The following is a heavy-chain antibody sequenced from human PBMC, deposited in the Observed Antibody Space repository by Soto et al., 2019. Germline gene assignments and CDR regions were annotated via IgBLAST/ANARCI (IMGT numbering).Heavy chain of an antibody. V-gene: IGHV4-34*01. CDR2: INHSGST. CDR1: GGSFSGYY. D-gene: IGHD6-19*01. Sequence: PSETLSLTCAVYGGSFSGYYWSWIRQPQGKGLEWIGEINHSGSTNYNPSLKSRVTISVDTSKNQFSLKLSSVTAADTAVYYCARVNRFYSSGWYNWFDPWGQGTLVTVSS. CDR3: ARVNRFYSSGWYNWFDP. J-gene: IGHJ5*02.